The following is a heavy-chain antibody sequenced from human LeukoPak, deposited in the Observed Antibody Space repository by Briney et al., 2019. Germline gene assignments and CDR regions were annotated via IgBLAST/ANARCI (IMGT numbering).Heavy chain of an antibody. D-gene: IGHD2-21*02. CDR2: ISDNGVGT. J-gene: IGHJ3*02. CDR3: AREGHSGGYCGAFDI. CDR1: GITFSTSV. Sequence: PGGSLRLSCEVSGITFSTSVMRWVRQGPGKGLEYVSGISDNGVGTYYASSVKGRFTISRDNSKNTLYLQMDSLKDEDMAMYYCAREGHSGGYCGAFDIWGPGTMVTVSS. V-gene: IGHV3-64*01.